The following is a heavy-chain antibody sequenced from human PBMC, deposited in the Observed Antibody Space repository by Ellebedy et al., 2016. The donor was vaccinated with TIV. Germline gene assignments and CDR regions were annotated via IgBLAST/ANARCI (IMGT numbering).Heavy chain of an antibody. J-gene: IGHJ5*02. CDR1: GGSFSIYY. CDR3: ARVAGLFDFVVAEVPTRWFDP. Sequence: ESLKISCTLYGGSFSIYYWSWIRQPPGKGLEWIGEINLSGRTNYNASLKSRVTLTVDTSKNLFSLRLSSVTAADTGVYYCARVAGLFDFVVAEVPTRWFDPWGQGTLVTVSS. CDR2: INLSGRT. D-gene: IGHD2-15*01. V-gene: IGHV4-34*01.